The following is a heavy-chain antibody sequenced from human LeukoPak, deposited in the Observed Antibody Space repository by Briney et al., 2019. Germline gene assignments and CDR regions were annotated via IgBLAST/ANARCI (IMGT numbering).Heavy chain of an antibody. J-gene: IGHJ4*02. CDR3: ARGYYDSSGYYCDHYFDY. Sequence: SETLSLTCTVSGGSISSYYWSWIRQPPGKGLEWIGYIYYSGSTNYNPSLKSRVTISVDTSKNQFSLKLSSVTAADTAVYYCARGYYDSSGYYCDHYFDYWGQGTLVTVSS. CDR2: IYYSGST. V-gene: IGHV4-59*01. D-gene: IGHD3-22*01. CDR1: GGSISSYY.